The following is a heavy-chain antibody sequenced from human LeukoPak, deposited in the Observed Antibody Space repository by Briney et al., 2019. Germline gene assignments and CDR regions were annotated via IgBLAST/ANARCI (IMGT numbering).Heavy chain of an antibody. CDR1: GGSISSYY. D-gene: IGHD3-3*01. J-gene: IGHJ4*02. CDR2: IYTSGST. V-gene: IGHV4-4*07. Sequence: SENLSLTCTVSGGSISSYYWSWIRQPAGKGLEWIGRIYTSGSTNYNPSLKSRVTMSVDTSKNQFSLKLSSVTAADTAVYYCARGSFWSGYYPYFDYWGQGTLVTVSS. CDR3: ARGSFWSGYYPYFDY.